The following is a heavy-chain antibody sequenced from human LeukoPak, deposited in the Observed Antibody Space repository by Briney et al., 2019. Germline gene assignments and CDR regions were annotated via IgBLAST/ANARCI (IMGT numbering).Heavy chain of an antibody. CDR3: ARDPRSGWYVDY. Sequence: SETLSLTCNVSGGSISSYYWSWIRQPPGKGLEWIGYIYYRGNTNYNPSLKSRVTISVDTSESQFSLKLSSVTTADTAVYYCARDPRSGWYVDYWGQGTLVTVSS. CDR2: IYYRGNT. V-gene: IGHV4-59*01. D-gene: IGHD6-19*01. J-gene: IGHJ4*02. CDR1: GGSISSYY.